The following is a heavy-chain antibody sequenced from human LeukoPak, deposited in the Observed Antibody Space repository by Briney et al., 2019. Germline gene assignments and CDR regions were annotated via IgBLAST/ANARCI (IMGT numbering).Heavy chain of an antibody. CDR1: GFTFSSYS. J-gene: IGHJ4*02. CDR3: VRAWRSSGWYGFDY. CDR2: ISSSSSYI. D-gene: IGHD6-19*01. Sequence: PGGSLRLSCAASGFTFSSYSMNWVRQAPGKGLEWVSSISSSSSYIYYADSVKGRFTISRDNAKNSLYLQMNSLRAEDTAVYYCVRAWRSSGWYGFDYWGQGTLITVSS. V-gene: IGHV3-21*01.